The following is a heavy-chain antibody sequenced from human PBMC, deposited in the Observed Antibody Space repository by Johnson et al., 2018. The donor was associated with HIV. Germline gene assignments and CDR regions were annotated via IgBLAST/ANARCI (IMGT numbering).Heavy chain of an antibody. J-gene: IGHJ3*02. Sequence: QVQLVESGGGVVQPGRSLRLSCAASGFTFSSYVMHWVRLAPGKGLEWVAIISYDGSNKYYADSVKGRFTISRDNSKNSLYLQMNSLRAEDTALYYCARDFVAFGECTPFDIWGQGTMVSVSS. CDR3: ARDFVAFGECTPFDI. V-gene: IGHV3-30-3*01. D-gene: IGHD3-10*01. CDR1: GFTFSSYV. CDR2: ISYDGSNK.